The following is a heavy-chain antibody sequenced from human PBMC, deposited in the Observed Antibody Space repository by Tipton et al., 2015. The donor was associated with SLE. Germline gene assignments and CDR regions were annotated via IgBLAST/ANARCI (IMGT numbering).Heavy chain of an antibody. J-gene: IGHJ6*02. D-gene: IGHD2-2*01. CDR3: ARGQYREGIYYYYYAMDV. CDR1: GFTFSSYA. V-gene: IGHV3-23*01. Sequence: SLRLSCAASGFTFSSYAMSWVRQAPGKGLEWVSAISGSGGSTYYADSVKGRITISRDNAKNSLYLQMNSLRAEDTAVYYCARGQYREGIYYYYYAMDVWGQGTTVTVSS. CDR2: ISGSGGST.